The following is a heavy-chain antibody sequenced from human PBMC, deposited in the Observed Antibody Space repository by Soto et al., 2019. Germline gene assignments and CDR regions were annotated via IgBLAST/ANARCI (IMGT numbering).Heavy chain of an antibody. J-gene: IGHJ4*02. D-gene: IGHD3-22*01. Sequence: EVQLLESGGGLVQPGGSLRLSCAASGFTFSSYAMSWVRQAPGKGLEWVSAISGSGGSTYYADSVKGRFTISRDNSKNTLYLQMNSLRAEDTAVYYCANLVVVVISHFDYWGQGTLVTVSS. CDR1: GFTFSSYA. CDR3: ANLVVVVISHFDY. V-gene: IGHV3-23*01. CDR2: ISGSGGST.